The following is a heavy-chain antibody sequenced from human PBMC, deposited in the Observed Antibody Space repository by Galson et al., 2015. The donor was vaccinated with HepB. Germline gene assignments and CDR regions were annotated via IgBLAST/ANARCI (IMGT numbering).Heavy chain of an antibody. CDR1: GFTFSSYS. J-gene: IGHJ3*02. D-gene: IGHD1-26*01. Sequence: SLKLSCAASGFTFSSYSMNWVRQAPGKGLEWVSSISSSSSYIYYADSVKGRFTISRDNAKNSLYLQMNSLRAEDTAVYYCARDFRGSPGAFDIWGQGTMVTVSS. CDR3: ARDFRGSPGAFDI. V-gene: IGHV3-21*04. CDR2: ISSSSSYI.